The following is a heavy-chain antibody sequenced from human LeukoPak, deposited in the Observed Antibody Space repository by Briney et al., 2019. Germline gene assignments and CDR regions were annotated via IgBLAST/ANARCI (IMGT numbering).Heavy chain of an antibody. Sequence: ASVKVSCKASGYTFTSYYMHWVRQAPGQGLEWMGIINPSGGSTSYAHKFQGRVTMTRDTSTSTVYMELRSLRSDDTAVYYCAREPQTGYSSGWPFDYWGQGTLVTVSS. CDR2: INPSGGST. CDR1: GYTFTSYY. V-gene: IGHV1-46*01. D-gene: IGHD6-19*01. J-gene: IGHJ4*02. CDR3: AREPQTGYSSGWPFDY.